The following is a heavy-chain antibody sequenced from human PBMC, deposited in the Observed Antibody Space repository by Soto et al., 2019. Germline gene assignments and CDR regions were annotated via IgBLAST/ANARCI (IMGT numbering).Heavy chain of an antibody. D-gene: IGHD5-12*01. CDR2: IDPSDSYT. Sequence: ESLKISCKGSRYSFTNYWISWVRQMPGKGLEWMGRIDPSDSYTNYSPSFQGHVTISADKSISTAYLQWSSLAASDTAMYYCAWGYSALYRGIDEWGRGTLGTVSS. CDR3: AWGYSALYRGIDE. CDR1: RYSFTNYW. V-gene: IGHV5-10-1*01. J-gene: IGHJ1*01.